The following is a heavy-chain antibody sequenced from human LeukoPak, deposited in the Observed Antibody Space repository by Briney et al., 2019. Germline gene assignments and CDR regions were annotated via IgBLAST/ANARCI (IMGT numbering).Heavy chain of an antibody. CDR1: GGTFSSYA. CDR2: IIPIFGTA. Sequence: SVKVSCKASGGTFSSYAISWVRQAPGQGLEWMGGIIPIFGTANYAQKFQGRVTITADESTSTAYMELSSLRSEDTAVYYCARSPTYDGYYGYWGQGTLVTVSS. J-gene: IGHJ4*02. V-gene: IGHV1-69*13. D-gene: IGHD5-18*01. CDR3: ARSPTYDGYYGY.